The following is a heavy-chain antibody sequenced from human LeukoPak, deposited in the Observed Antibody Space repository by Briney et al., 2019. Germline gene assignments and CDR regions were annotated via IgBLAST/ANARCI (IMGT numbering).Heavy chain of an antibody. CDR3: AREPIVGANFDY. Sequence: PGGSLRLSCAASGFTFSSYWMHWVRHAPGKGLGWVSRINSDGSSTSYADSVKGRFTISRDNAKNTLYLQMNSLRAEDTAVYYCAREPIVGANFDYWGQGTLVTVSS. D-gene: IGHD1-26*01. CDR2: INSDGSST. CDR1: GFTFSSYW. V-gene: IGHV3-74*01. J-gene: IGHJ4*02.